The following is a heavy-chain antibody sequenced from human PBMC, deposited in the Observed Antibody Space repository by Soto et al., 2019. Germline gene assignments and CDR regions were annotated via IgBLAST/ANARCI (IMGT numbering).Heavy chain of an antibody. CDR2: ISWNSGSM. J-gene: IGHJ6*03. V-gene: IGHV3-9*01. CDR1: GFTFDDYG. Sequence: VQLVESGGALVQPGRSLRLSCAVSGFTFDDYGMHWVRQAPGKGLEWVSGISWNSGSMGYAYSVKGRFTISRDNSKNSLYLQMNSLRPEDTALYHCAKARIPGIEDYMDVWGKGTTVTVSS. D-gene: IGHD2-15*01. CDR3: AKARIPGIEDYMDV.